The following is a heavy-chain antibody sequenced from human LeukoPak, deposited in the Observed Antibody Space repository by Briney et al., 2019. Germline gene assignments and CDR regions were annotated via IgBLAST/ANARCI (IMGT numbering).Heavy chain of an antibody. CDR3: AKGATGTTFYYYYYMDV. J-gene: IGHJ6*03. CDR2: ISSSSSYI. Sequence: KSGGSLRLSCAASGFTFSSYSMNWVRQAPGKGLEWVSSISSSSSYIYYADSVKGRFTISRDNSKNTLYLQMNSLRAEDTAVYYCAKGATGTTFYYYYYMDVWGKGTTVTVSS. CDR1: GFTFSSYS. V-gene: IGHV3-21*04. D-gene: IGHD1-7*01.